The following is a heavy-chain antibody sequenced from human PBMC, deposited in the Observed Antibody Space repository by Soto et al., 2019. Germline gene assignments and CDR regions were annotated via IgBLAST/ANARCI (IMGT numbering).Heavy chain of an antibody. D-gene: IGHD3-10*01. CDR3: VRDRGRFGAVLVWRYYYYYGRDG. Sequence: SETLSLTCAVSGGSISSSNWWSWVRQPPGKGLEWIGEIYHSGSTNYNPSLKSRVTISVDKSKNQFSLKLSSVTAADTAVYYCVRDRGRFGAVLVWRYYYYYGRDGRRQG. CDR1: GGSISSSNW. CDR2: IYHSGST. J-gene: IGHJ6*02. V-gene: IGHV4-4*02.